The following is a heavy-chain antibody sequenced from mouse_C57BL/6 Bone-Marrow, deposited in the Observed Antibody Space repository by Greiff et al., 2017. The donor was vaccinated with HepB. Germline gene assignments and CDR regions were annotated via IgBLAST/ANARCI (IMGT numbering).Heavy chain of an antibody. D-gene: IGHD2-4*01. V-gene: IGHV14-4*01. CDR1: GFNIKDDY. J-gene: IGHJ3*01. Sequence: EVQLQQSGAELVRPGASVKLSCTASGFNIKDDYMHWVKQRPEQGLEWIGWIDPENGDTEYASKFQGKATITADTSSNTAYLQLSSLTSVDTAVYYCTTFDYDETYWGQGTLVTVSA. CDR3: TTFDYDETY. CDR2: IDPENGDT.